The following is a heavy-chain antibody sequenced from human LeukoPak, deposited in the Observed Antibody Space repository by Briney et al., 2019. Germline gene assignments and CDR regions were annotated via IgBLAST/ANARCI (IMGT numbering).Heavy chain of an antibody. CDR3: ARGALSSGWYGSYYYYMDV. CDR2: MNPNSGST. Sequence: ASVKVSCKASGYTFTSYDINWVRQATGQGLEWMGWMNPNSGSTGYAQKFQGRVTMTRNTSISTAYMELSSLRSEDTAVYYCARGALSSGWYGSYYYYMDVWGKGTTVTVSS. J-gene: IGHJ6*03. CDR1: GYTFTSYD. D-gene: IGHD6-19*01. V-gene: IGHV1-8*01.